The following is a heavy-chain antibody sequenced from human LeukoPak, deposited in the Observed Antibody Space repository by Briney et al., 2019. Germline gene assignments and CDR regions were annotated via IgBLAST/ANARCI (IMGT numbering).Heavy chain of an antibody. Sequence: PSETLSHTCTVSGGSISSSSYYWGWLRQPPGKGLEWIGSIYYSGSTYYNPSLKSRVTISVDTSKNQFSLKLSSVTAADTAVYYCARLPYYYGSEFDYWGQGTLVTVSS. D-gene: IGHD3-10*01. CDR3: ARLPYYYGSEFDY. J-gene: IGHJ4*02. CDR2: IYYSGST. V-gene: IGHV4-39*01. CDR1: GGSISSSSYY.